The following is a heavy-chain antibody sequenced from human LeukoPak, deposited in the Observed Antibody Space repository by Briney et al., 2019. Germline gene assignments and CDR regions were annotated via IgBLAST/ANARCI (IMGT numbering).Heavy chain of an antibody. V-gene: IGHV3-20*04. J-gene: IGHJ4*02. CDR2: INWNGGST. Sequence: PGGSLRLSCAASGFTFDDYGMSWVRQAPGKGLEWVSGINWNGGSTGYADSVKGRCTISRDNAKTSLYLQMNSLRAEDTALYYCARVRLLWFGEPKYYFDYWGQGTLVTVSS. D-gene: IGHD3-10*01. CDR3: ARVRLLWFGEPKYYFDY. CDR1: GFTFDDYG.